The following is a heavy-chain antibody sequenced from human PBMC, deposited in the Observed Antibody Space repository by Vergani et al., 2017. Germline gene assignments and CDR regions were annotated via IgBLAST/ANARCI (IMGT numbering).Heavy chain of an antibody. V-gene: IGHV3-30-3*01. CDR3: VRDRGLCAGGRCYTEAWDY. CDR1: GFALNRHA. J-gene: IGHJ4*02. Sequence: QVQLVESGGGVVQPGTSLRLSCVVSGFALNRHAMYWVRQAPGKGLEWVVGISFDGTNEYYQDLVKGRFTISRDIAKNTLYLQVRGLRLEDTGVYHCVRDRGLCAGGRCYTEAWDYWGQGTLVTVSS. D-gene: IGHD2-2*02. CDR2: ISFDGTNE.